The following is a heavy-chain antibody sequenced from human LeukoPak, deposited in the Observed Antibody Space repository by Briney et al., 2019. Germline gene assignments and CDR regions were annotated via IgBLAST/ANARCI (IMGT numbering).Heavy chain of an antibody. CDR2: IGTAGDT. J-gene: IGHJ3*02. D-gene: IGHD6-19*01. CDR1: GFTFSSYD. CDR3: ARGQSRIAVAAEAFDI. Sequence: PGGSLRLSCAASGFTFSSYDMHWVRQATGKGQEWVSAIGTAGDTHYPGSVKGRFTISRENAKNSLYLQMNSLRAGDTAVYYCARGQSRIAVAAEAFDIWGQGTMVTVSS. V-gene: IGHV3-13*01.